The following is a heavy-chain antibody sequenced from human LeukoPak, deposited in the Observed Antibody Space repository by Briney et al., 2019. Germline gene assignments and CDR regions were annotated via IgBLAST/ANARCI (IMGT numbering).Heavy chain of an antibody. D-gene: IGHD3-16*01. V-gene: IGHV3-48*01. CDR1: GFTFSDYS. J-gene: IGHJ4*02. CDR3: ARLGPTPFDY. Sequence: GGSLRLSCEASGFTFSDYSMNWVRQAPGEGLEWLSYITSTSDTIYYADSVKGRFTSSRDNAKNSVYLQMNSLRAEDTAVYYCARLGPTPFDYWGQGTLVTVSS. CDR2: ITSTSDTI.